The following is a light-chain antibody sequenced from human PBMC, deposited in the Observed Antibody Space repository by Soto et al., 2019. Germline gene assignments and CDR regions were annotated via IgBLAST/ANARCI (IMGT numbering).Light chain of an antibody. J-gene: IGLJ1*01. CDR1: NSDVGDYNY. V-gene: IGLV2-11*01. CDR3: CSCAGTYYV. Sequence: QSALTQPRSVSGSRGHSVTISCTGTNSDVGDYNYVSWYQQHPGKAPKLMIYDVSKRPSGVPDRFSGSKSGNTASLTISGLQAEDEADYYCCSCAGTYYVFGTGTKLTVL. CDR2: DVS.